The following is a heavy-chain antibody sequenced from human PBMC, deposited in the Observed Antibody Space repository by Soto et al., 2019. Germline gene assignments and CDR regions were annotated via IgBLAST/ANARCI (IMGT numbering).Heavy chain of an antibody. CDR3: ASCGRDCYSLLVPLDY. D-gene: IGHD2-21*02. V-gene: IGHV3-30-3*01. CDR1: GFTFSSYA. J-gene: IGHJ4*02. Sequence: QVQLVESGGGVVQPGRSLRLSCAASGFTFSSYAMHWVRQAPGKGLEWVAVISYDGSNKYYAHSVKGRFTISRDNSKNTLSLQMNILRAEDTAVYYCASCGRDCYSLLVPLDYWGQATLVTVSS. CDR2: ISYDGSNK.